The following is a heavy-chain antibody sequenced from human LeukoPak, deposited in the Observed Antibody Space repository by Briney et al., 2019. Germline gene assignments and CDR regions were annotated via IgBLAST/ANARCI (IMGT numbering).Heavy chain of an antibody. CDR2: INPNSGGT. V-gene: IGHV1-2*02. Sequence: ASVKVSCKASGYTFTSYDINWVRQAPGQGLEWMGWINPNSGGTNYAQMFQGRVTMTRDTSISTAYMELSRLRSDDTAVYYCARATYYDRSGSIIAGCYYYMDVWGKGTTVTVSS. J-gene: IGHJ6*03. CDR3: ARATYYDRSGSIIAGCYYYMDV. D-gene: IGHD3-22*01. CDR1: GYTFTSYD.